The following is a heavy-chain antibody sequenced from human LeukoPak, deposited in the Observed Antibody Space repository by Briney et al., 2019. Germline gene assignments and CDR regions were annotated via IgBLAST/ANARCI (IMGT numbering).Heavy chain of an antibody. CDR2: INTNTGNP. CDR1: GYTFTNYA. V-gene: IGHV7-4-1*02. Sequence: APVKVSCKASGYTFTNYAMNWVRQAPGQGLEWMGWINTNTGNPTYAQGFTGRFVFSLDTSVSTAYLQISSLKTEDTAVYSCARGNYYVDYWGQGTLVTVSS. J-gene: IGHJ4*02. CDR3: ARGNYYVDY. D-gene: IGHD3-10*01.